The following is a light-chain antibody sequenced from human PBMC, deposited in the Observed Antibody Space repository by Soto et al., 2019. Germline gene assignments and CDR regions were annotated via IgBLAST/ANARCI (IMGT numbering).Light chain of an antibody. J-gene: IGKJ1*01. Sequence: DIQMTQSPSTLSASVGDRVTITCRASQSVLTWLAWYQQKAGRAPKLLIYDASSLASGVPSRFSGGGSGTEFTLTISSLQPDDFATYYCQHFNTYPWTFGQGTKVEIK. CDR3: QHFNTYPWT. CDR1: QSVLTW. V-gene: IGKV1-5*01. CDR2: DAS.